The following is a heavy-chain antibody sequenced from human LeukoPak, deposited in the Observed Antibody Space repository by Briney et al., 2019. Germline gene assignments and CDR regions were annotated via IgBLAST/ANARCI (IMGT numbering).Heavy chain of an antibody. CDR2: ISGSVGST. D-gene: IGHD6-13*01. J-gene: IGHJ6*02. CDR3: AKAPPSSYYYYYGMDV. Sequence: PGGSLRLSCAASGFTFSIYAMSCVPQAPGKGLWCVSAISGSVGSTYYADSVKGRFTISRDISKNTLYLQMNSLRAEDTAVYYCAKAPPSSYYYYYGMDVWGQGTTVTVSS. CDR1: GFTFSIYA. V-gene: IGHV3-23*01.